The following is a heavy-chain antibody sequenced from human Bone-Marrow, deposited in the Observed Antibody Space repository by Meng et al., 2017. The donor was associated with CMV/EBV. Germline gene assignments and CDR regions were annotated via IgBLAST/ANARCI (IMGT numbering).Heavy chain of an antibody. V-gene: IGHV3-53*01. D-gene: IGHD3-22*01. CDR1: GLSVSSTY. CDR3: ARKYYYDSSGFYRGGLDV. J-gene: IGHJ6*02. CDR2: IYSDGNT. Sequence: GESLKLSCAASGLSVSSTYITWVRQAPGKGLEWVSAIYSDGNTYYADSVKGRFAISRDNSKNTLYLQMSSLRVEDTAVYYCARKYYYDSSGFYRGGLDVWGQGTTVTFSS.